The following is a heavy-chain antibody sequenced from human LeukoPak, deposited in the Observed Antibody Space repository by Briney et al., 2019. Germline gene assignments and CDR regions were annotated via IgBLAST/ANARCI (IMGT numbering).Heavy chain of an antibody. D-gene: IGHD3-10*01. CDR1: GGSFSGYY. J-gene: IGHJ4*02. CDR3: ARDLRQYGSGSYYPI. Sequence: SETLSLTCAVYGGSFSGYYWSWIRQPPGKGLEWIGEINHSGSTNYNPSLKSRVTISVDTSKNQFSLKLSSVTAADTAVYYCARDLRQYGSGSYYPIWGQGTLVTVSS. V-gene: IGHV4-34*01. CDR2: INHSGST.